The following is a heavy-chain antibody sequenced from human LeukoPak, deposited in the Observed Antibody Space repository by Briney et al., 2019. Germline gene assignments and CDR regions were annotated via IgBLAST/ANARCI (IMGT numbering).Heavy chain of an antibody. V-gene: IGHV3-53*01. D-gene: IGHD2-15*01. J-gene: IGHJ4*02. Sequence: GGSLRLSCAASGFTVSDSYMSWVRQAPGMGLEWVSVIYGAGATYYADSVRGRFTISRDNSKNTLYLQMTSLRAEDMAFYYCATLLPASRHYFQYWGQGALVTVSS. CDR1: GFTVSDSY. CDR2: IYGAGAT. CDR3: ATLLPASRHYFQY.